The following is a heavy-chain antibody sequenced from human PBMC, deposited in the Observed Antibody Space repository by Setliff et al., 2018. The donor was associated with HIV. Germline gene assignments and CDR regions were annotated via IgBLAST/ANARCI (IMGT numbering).Heavy chain of an antibody. D-gene: IGHD3-16*01. J-gene: IGHJ4*02. Sequence: GSLRLSCAASGFTFTISWMSWVRQAPGKGLEWVANINPDGSHRDYVDSVKGRFTISRDNAKNSLYLQMNSLRAEDTAVYYCARDRAYASFDYWGQGALVTVSS. V-gene: IGHV3-7*03. CDR1: GFTFTISW. CDR3: ARDRAYASFDY. CDR2: INPDGSHR.